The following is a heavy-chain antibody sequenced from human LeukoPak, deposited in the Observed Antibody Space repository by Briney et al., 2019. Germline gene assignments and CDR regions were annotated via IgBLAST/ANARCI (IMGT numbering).Heavy chain of an antibody. CDR1: GSTFSSYD. D-gene: IGHD6-13*01. CDR3: ARDPGSIAAAGIPFDY. V-gene: IGHV3-13*01. Sequence: PGGSLRLSCAASGSTFSSYDMHWVRQATGKGLEWVSAIGTAGDTYYPGSVKGRFTISRDNSKNTLYLQMNSLRAEDTAVYYCARDPGSIAAAGIPFDYWGQGTLVTVSS. CDR2: IGTAGDT. J-gene: IGHJ4*02.